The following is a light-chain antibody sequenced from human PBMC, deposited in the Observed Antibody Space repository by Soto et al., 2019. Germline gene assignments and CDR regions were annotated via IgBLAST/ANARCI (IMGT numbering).Light chain of an antibody. CDR2: DTS. CDR1: QTVSSK. Sequence: EIVLTQSPATLSSYPGERATLSCRASQTVSSKLAWYQHKPGQAPRLLIYDTSNRATGIPARFSGSGSGTDFTLTISSLEPEDFAVYYCHQRKSWPRTFGQGTKVDIK. J-gene: IGKJ1*01. V-gene: IGKV3-11*01. CDR3: HQRKSWPRT.